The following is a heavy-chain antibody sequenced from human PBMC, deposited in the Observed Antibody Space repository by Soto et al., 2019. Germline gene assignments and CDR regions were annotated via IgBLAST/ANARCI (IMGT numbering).Heavy chain of an antibody. Sequence: PSETLSLTCTVSGGSISSYYWSWIRQPPGKGLEWIGYIYYSGSTNYNPSLKSRVTISVDTSKNQFSLKLSSVTAADTAVYYCARDRSTYGGGGTGEVKENWFDPWGPGTLVTVSS. CDR2: IYYSGST. D-gene: IGHD2-8*01. CDR1: GGSISSYY. J-gene: IGHJ5*02. V-gene: IGHV4-59*01. CDR3: ARDRSTYGGGGTGEVKENWFDP.